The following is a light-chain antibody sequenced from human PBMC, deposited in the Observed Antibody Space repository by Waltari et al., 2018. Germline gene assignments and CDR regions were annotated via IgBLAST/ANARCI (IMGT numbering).Light chain of an antibody. Sequence: EIVLTQSPGTLSLSPGERTTLSCRASQSISASYFAWYQQKPGQAPRLLIYDTSRRVTGLPDRFSGSGSGTDFTLTINRLEPEDSAVYYCQQYGGSPWTFGQGTKVEIK. CDR2: DTS. J-gene: IGKJ1*01. CDR3: QQYGGSPWT. V-gene: IGKV3-20*01. CDR1: QSISASY.